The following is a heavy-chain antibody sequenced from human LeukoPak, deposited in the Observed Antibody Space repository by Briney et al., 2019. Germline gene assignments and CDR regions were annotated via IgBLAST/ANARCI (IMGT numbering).Heavy chain of an antibody. V-gene: IGHV3-23*01. CDR3: ARRGIGSLSLFDY. J-gene: IGHJ4*02. CDR2: ITDSGGGT. D-gene: IGHD1-26*01. CDR1: GFTFSSYW. Sequence: PGGSLRLSCAASGFTFSSYWMSWVRQAPGKGLEWVSTITDSGGGTYYVDSVKGRFTISRDNSKNTLYLQMNSLRAEDTALYYCARRGIGSLSLFDYWGQGTVVTVSS.